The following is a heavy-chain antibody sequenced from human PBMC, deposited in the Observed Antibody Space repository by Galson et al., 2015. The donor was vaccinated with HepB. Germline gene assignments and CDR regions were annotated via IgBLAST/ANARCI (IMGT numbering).Heavy chain of an antibody. CDR2: LRSDGTDK. CDR3: AKSDTYYLDS. V-gene: IGHV3-30*02. J-gene: IGHJ4*02. CDR1: GFTFSSYG. Sequence: SLRLSCAASGFTFSSYGMHWVRQAPGKGLEWVAFLRSDGTDKYYADSVKGRFTISRDTSKNTLYLQMNSLRAEDTAVYYCAKSDTYYLDSWGQGTLVTVSS.